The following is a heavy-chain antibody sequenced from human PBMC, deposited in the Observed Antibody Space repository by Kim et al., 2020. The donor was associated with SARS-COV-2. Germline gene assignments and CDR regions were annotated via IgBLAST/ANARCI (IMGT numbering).Heavy chain of an antibody. CDR1: GFTFSSYW. V-gene: IGHV3-74*01. CDR2: INSDGSST. D-gene: IGHD1-7*01. Sequence: GGSLRLSCAASGFTFSSYWMHWVRQAPGKGLVWVSRINSDGSSTSYADSVKGRFTISRDNAKNTLYLQMNSLRAEDTAVYYCARGLWNFIMNYYYYGMDVWGQGTTVTVSS. J-gene: IGHJ6*02. CDR3: ARGLWNFIMNYYYYGMDV.